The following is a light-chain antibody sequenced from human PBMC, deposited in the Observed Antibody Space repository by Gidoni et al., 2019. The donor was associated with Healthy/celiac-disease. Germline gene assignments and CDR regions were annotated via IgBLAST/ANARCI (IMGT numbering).Light chain of an antibody. V-gene: IGLV3-1*01. CDR1: KLGDKY. CDR3: QAWDSSTGV. Sequence: SYELTQPPSVSVSSGQTASITCSGDKLGDKYACWYQQKPGQSPVLVIYQDSKRPSGIPERFSGSNSGNTATLTISGTQAMDEADYYCQAWDSSTGVFGGGTKLTVL. J-gene: IGLJ2*01. CDR2: QDS.